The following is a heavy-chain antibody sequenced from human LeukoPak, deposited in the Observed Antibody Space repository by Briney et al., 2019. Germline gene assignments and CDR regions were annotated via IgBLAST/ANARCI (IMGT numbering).Heavy chain of an antibody. V-gene: IGHV1-18*01. CDR2: ISAYNGNT. CDR3: ARVAAMAGVDY. CDR1: GGTFSSYA. D-gene: IGHD5-24*01. J-gene: IGHJ4*02. Sequence: RASVKVSCKASGGTFSSYAISWVRQAPGQGLEWMGWISAYNGNTNYAQKLQGRVTMTTDTSTSTAYMELRSLRSDDTAVYYCARVAAMAGVDYWGQGTLVTVSS.